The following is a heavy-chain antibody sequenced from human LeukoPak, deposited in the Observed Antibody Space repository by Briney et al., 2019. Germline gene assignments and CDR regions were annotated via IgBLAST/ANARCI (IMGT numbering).Heavy chain of an antibody. Sequence: VASVKVSCKASGYTFTSYYLHWVRQAPGQGLEWMGIINPSGGSTTYAQNFQGRVTMTRDTSTSTVYMELSSLRSEDTAVYYCARGGDMATVPHLYYFEYWGQGTLVTVSS. CDR2: INPSGGST. CDR1: GYTFTSYY. V-gene: IGHV1-46*01. D-gene: IGHD5-24*01. CDR3: ARGGDMATVPHLYYFEY. J-gene: IGHJ4*02.